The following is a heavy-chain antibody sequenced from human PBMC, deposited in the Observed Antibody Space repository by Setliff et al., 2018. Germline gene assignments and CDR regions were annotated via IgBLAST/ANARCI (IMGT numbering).Heavy chain of an antibody. J-gene: IGHJ5*02. V-gene: IGHV1-18*01. CDR1: GYSLINYG. Sequence: ASVTVSCKASGYSLINYGITWVRQAPGQGLEWMGWISPYKSDTNYAQKFQGRVSMTTDTSTRTAYMELRSLRSDDTAVYYCARAPLMVVVPPDAHRFDPWGQGTLVTVSS. CDR2: ISPYKSDT. D-gene: IGHD2-2*01. CDR3: ARAPLMVVVPPDAHRFDP.